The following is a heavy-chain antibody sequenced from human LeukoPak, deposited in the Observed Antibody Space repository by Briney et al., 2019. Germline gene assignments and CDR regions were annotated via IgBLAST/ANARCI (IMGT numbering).Heavy chain of an antibody. CDR2: IYSGGST. CDR3: ARGCSSTSCYYYYYGMDV. D-gene: IGHD2-2*01. V-gene: IGHV3-66*01. Sequence: GGSLRLSCAASGFTFSTYWMHWVRQAPGKGLEWVSVIYSGGSTYYADSVKGRFTISRDNSKNTLYLQMNSLRAEDTAVYYCARGCSSTSCYYYYYGMDVWGQGTTVTVSS. CDR1: GFTFSTYW. J-gene: IGHJ6*02.